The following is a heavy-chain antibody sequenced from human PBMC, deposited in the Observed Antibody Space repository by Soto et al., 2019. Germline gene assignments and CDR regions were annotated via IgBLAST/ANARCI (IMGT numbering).Heavy chain of an antibody. CDR3: ATAVTAGTYYTYGLDV. CDR2: IIPASDTE. J-gene: IGHJ6*02. D-gene: IGHD2-21*02. Sequence: QVHLVQSGAEVKKPGSSVNISCKASGGTFGTYGLNWVRQFPGQGLEWMGGIIPASDTENYAQKFQGRVTITADKSTNIAHMQMDSLTSDDTAVYYCATAVTAGTYYTYGLDVWGQGTTVTVS. CDR1: GGTFGTYG. V-gene: IGHV1-69*14.